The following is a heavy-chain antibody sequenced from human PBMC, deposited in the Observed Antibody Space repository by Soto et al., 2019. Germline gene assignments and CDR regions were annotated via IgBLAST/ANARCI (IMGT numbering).Heavy chain of an antibody. J-gene: IGHJ6*02. Sequence: EVQLVESGGGLVQPGGSLRLSCAASGFTVSSNYMSWVRQAPGKGLEWVSVIYSGGSTYYADSVKGRFTISRDNSKNTLYLPMNSLRAEDTAVYYCARVRGYSYYYYYGMDVWGQGTTVTVSS. V-gene: IGHV3-66*01. CDR1: GFTVSSNY. CDR2: IYSGGST. D-gene: IGHD5-18*01. CDR3: ARVRGYSYYYYYGMDV.